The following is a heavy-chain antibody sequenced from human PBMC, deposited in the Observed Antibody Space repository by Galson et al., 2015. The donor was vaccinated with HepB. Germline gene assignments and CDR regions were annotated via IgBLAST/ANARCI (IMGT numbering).Heavy chain of an antibody. CDR2: ISRSGDNI. Sequence: SLRLSCAASGSSLSSYAMRWVRQAPGKGQEWVSGISRSGDNIYYTDSVKGRFTISRDNSKNTMYLQMNNLRGDDTALYYCEKLPNYGEPLDYWGQGTLVTVSS. CDR1: GSSLSSYA. V-gene: IGHV3-23*01. CDR3: EKLPNYGEPLDY. D-gene: IGHD4-17*01. J-gene: IGHJ4*02.